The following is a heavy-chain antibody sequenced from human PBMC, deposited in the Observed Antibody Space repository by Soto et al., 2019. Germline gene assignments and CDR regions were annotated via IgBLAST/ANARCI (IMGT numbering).Heavy chain of an antibody. CDR1: GFTFSAYA. J-gene: IGHJ4*02. CDR2: ITGSGAGT. V-gene: IGHV3-23*01. CDR3: AKYTSGWDFDH. D-gene: IGHD6-19*01. Sequence: GGSLRLSCAASGFTFSAYAMSWVRQAPVKGLEWVSAITGSGAGTYYADSVRGRFTISRDNSKNTLYLQMNSLRAEDTAVYCCAKYTSGWDFDHWGQGTLVTVSS.